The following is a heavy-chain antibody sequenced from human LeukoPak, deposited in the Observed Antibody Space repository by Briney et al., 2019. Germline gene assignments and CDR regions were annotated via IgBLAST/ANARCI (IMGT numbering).Heavy chain of an antibody. Sequence: GGSLRLSCTASGFTFSTYWMTWVRQAPGKGLEWVAHINPDGNRRRFVDSVEGRFTISRDNADNSLSLQMNNLRADNTAVYYCARDSGWFRFECWGQGTLVTASS. V-gene: IGHV3-7*03. CDR1: GFTFSTYW. J-gene: IGHJ4*02. CDR3: ARDSGWFRFEC. CDR2: INPDGNRR. D-gene: IGHD6-19*01.